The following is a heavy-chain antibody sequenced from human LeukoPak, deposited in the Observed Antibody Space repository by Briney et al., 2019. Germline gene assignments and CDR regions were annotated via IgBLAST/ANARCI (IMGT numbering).Heavy chain of an antibody. CDR1: GGSISRYY. V-gene: IGHV4-4*07. CDR3: ARADATALWFGELLYGYYYMDV. CDR2: VYTSGST. J-gene: IGHJ6*03. D-gene: IGHD3-10*01. Sequence: SETLSLTCTVSGGSISRYYWSWIRQPAGKGLEWIGRVYTSGSTTYNPSLKSRVTMSIDTSKNQFSLKVSSVTAADTAVYYCARADATALWFGELLYGYYYMDVWGKGTTVTVSS.